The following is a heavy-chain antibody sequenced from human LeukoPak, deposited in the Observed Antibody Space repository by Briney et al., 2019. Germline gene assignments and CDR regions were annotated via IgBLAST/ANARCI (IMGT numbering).Heavy chain of an antibody. CDR3: AVSPMTTVPPLDY. Sequence: PGGSLRLSCAASGFTFSTYIMNWVRQAPGKGLEWVSSISSSSSYIYYADSVKGRFTISRDNSKNTLYLQMNSLRTEDTAVYYCAVSPMTTVPPLDYWGQGTLVTVSS. J-gene: IGHJ4*02. CDR1: GFTFSTYI. D-gene: IGHD4-11*01. V-gene: IGHV3-21*01. CDR2: ISSSSSYI.